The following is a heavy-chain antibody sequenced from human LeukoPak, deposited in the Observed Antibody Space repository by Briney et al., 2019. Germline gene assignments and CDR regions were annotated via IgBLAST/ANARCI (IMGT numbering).Heavy chain of an antibody. CDR3: AKSSLSSWNTGDY. V-gene: IGHV3-30*18. D-gene: IGHD6-13*01. J-gene: IGHJ4*02. Sequence: PGGSLRLSCVASGFTFSGHAMHWVRQAPGKGLEWVALTLYDGSNKKYADSVRGRFTISRDNSKNTLFLQMNSLRAEDTAVYYCAKSSLSSWNTGDYWGQGTLVTVSP. CDR2: TLYDGSNK. CDR1: GFTFSGHA.